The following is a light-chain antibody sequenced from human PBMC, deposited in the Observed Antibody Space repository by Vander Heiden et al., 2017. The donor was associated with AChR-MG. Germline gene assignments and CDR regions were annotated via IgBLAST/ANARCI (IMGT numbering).Light chain of an antibody. CDR3: QQRINWPPKWT. J-gene: IGKJ1*01. CDR2: DVS. CDR1: QSVTDF. V-gene: IGKV3-11*01. Sequence: EIVLTQSPATLSLSPGERATLSCRASQSVTDFLAWYQQKPGQGPRLLIYDVSKRVAGIPARFSGSGSGTDFTLTISSLEPEDFAVYYCQQRINWPPKWTLGKGTKVEIK.